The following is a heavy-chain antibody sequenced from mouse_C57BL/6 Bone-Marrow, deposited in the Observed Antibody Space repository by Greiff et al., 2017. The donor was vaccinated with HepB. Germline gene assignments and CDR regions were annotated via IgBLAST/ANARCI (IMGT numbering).Heavy chain of an antibody. CDR3: ARLGYFDV. CDR1: GFTFTDYY. Sequence: EVKLMESGGGLVQPGGSLSLSCAASGFTFTDYYMSWVRQPPGKALEWLGFIRNKANGYTTEYSASVKGRFTISRDNSQSMLYLQMNALRAEDSATYYCARLGYFDVWGTGTTVTVSS. CDR2: IRNKANGYTT. J-gene: IGHJ1*03. V-gene: IGHV7-3*01.